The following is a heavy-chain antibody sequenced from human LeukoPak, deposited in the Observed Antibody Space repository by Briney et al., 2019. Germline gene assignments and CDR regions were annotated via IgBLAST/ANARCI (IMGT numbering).Heavy chain of an antibody. CDR2: ISSSSSTI. D-gene: IGHD5-12*01. CDR3: ARVRGYSGYDPDMGWYFDL. J-gene: IGHJ2*01. Sequence: GGSLRLSCAASGFTFSSYSMNWVRQAPGKGLEWVSYISSSSSTIYYADSVKGRFTISRDNAKNSLYLQMNSLRSDDTAVYYCARVRGYSGYDPDMGWYFDLWGRGTLVTVSS. CDR1: GFTFSSYS. V-gene: IGHV3-48*04.